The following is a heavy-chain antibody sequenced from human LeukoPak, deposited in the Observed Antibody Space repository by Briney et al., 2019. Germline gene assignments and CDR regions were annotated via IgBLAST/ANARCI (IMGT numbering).Heavy chain of an antibody. Sequence: GGSLRLSCEVSGFTFSIYWMHRVRQAPGKGLVWVSRINSDGSSTSYADSVKGRFTISRDNAKNTLYLQMNSLRAEDTAVFYCARGGSPGYNYNAFDLWGQGTMVTVSS. CDR2: INSDGSST. V-gene: IGHV3-74*01. D-gene: IGHD3-9*01. CDR1: GFTFSIYW. CDR3: ARGGSPGYNYNAFDL. J-gene: IGHJ3*01.